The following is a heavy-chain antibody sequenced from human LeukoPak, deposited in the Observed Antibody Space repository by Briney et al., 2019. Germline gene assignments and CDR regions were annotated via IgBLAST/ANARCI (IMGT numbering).Heavy chain of an antibody. CDR2: IPYDGSNT. J-gene: IGHJ3*02. V-gene: IGHV3-30*18. D-gene: IGHD2-21*02. CDR3: EKTPGWRLNDAFDI. Sequence: GWAVRLSCVASGLTFSSYGMHWVRQAPGKGLEWVAVIPYDGSNTYYAVSVKGRFTIPRDNSKNMLYLEMNSLRAEDKAAYYCEKTPGWRLNDAFDIWGQGTMVTVSS. CDR1: GLTFSSYG.